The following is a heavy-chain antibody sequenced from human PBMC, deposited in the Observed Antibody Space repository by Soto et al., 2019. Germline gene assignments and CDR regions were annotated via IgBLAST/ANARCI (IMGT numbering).Heavy chain of an antibody. Sequence: PSETLSLTCTVSGGSISGHYWTWIRQPPGKGLEWIGYIFYSGSTNYNPSLKSRVTISVDTSKNQFSLKLSSVTAADTAVYYCARVGSSGWSPDYWGQGTLVTVS. CDR3: ARVGSSGWSPDY. V-gene: IGHV4-59*11. D-gene: IGHD6-19*01. CDR2: IFYSGST. CDR1: GGSISGHY. J-gene: IGHJ4*02.